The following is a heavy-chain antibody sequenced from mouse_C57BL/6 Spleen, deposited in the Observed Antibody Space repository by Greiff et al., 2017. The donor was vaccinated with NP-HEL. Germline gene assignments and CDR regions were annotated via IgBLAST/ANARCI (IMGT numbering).Heavy chain of an antibody. Sequence: EVQLQQSGPELVKPGASVKISCKASGYTFTDYYMNWVKQSHGKSLEWIGDINPNNGGTSYNQKFKGKATLTVDKSSSTAYMELRSLTSEYSAVYYCARLPYYEGDFDVWGTGTTVTVSS. D-gene: IGHD1-1*01. CDR3: ARLPYYEGDFDV. V-gene: IGHV1-26*01. CDR2: INPNNGGT. CDR1: GYTFTDYY. J-gene: IGHJ1*03.